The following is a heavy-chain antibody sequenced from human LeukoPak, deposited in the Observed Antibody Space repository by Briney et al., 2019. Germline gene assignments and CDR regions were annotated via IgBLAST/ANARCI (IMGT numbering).Heavy chain of an antibody. CDR2: IKRKTEGGTT. D-gene: IGHD2-21*02. V-gene: IGHV3-15*01. Sequence: GGSLRLSCVASGFTSSNAWMTWVRQTAGKGLEWVGRIKRKTEGGTTDYAAPVRGRFNISRDDSKNTVYLQMNSLKTEDTAVYYCTTAVVVTGFDYWGQGTLVSVSS. J-gene: IGHJ4*02. CDR1: GFTSSNAW. CDR3: TTAVVVTGFDY.